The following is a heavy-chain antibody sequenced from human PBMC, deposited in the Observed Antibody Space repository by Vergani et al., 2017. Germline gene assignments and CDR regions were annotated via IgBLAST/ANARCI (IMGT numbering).Heavy chain of an antibody. CDR2: IYSGGST. V-gene: IGHV3-66*01. J-gene: IGHJ4*02. D-gene: IGHD3-10*01. CDR1: GFTVSSNY. Sequence: EVQLVESGGGLVQPGGSLRLSCAASGFTVSSNYMSWVRQAPGKGLEWVSVIYSGGSTYYADSVKGRFTISRDNSKNPLYLQMNSLRAEDTAVYYCAKVGATMVRGVSDYWGQGTLVTVSS. CDR3: AKVGATMVRGVSDY.